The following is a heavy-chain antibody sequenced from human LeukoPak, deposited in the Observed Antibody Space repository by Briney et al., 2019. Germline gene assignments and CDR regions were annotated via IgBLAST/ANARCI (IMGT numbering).Heavy chain of an antibody. CDR1: GYTFSSYG. D-gene: IGHD6-6*01. CDR2: ISYDGSNK. J-gene: IGHJ3*02. CDR3: ARQLVIAFDI. Sequence: PGRSLRLSCAASGYTFSSYGMHWVRQAPGKGLEWVAVISYDGSNKYYADSVKGRFTISRDNSKNTLYLQMNSLRAEDTAVYYCARQLVIAFDIWGQGTMVTVSS. V-gene: IGHV3-30*03.